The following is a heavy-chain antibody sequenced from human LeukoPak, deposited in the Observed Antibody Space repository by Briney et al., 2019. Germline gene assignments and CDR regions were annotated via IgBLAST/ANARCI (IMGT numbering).Heavy chain of an antibody. CDR2: IYYSGST. V-gene: IGHV4-39*02. CDR1: GGSISSSSYY. Sequence: SETLSLTCTVSGGSISSSSYYWGWIRQPPGKGLEWIGSIYYSGSTYYNPSLKSRVTISVDTSKNQFSLELSSVTAADTAVYYCARERGAEEEVLFDYWGQGTLVTVSS. CDR3: ARERGAEEEVLFDY. J-gene: IGHJ4*02.